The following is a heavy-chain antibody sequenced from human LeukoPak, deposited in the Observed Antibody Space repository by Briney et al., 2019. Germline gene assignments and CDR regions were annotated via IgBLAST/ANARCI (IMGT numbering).Heavy chain of an antibody. V-gene: IGHV4-59*08. J-gene: IGHJ6*03. CDR2: IYYSGST. Sequence: SETLSLTCTVSGGSISSYYWSWIRQPPGKGLEWIGYIYYSGSTNYNPSLNSRVTISVDTSKNQFSLKLSSVTAAEKAVYHCARQLMIDYYYYYYYMDVWGRGTTVTISS. CDR1: GGSISSYY. D-gene: IGHD3-22*01. CDR3: ARQLMIDYYYYYYYMDV.